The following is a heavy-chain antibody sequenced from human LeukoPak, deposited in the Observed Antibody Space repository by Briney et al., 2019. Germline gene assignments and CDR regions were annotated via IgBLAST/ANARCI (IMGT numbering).Heavy chain of an antibody. D-gene: IGHD5-24*01. Sequence: GASVKVSCKASGYTFTTYDITWVRQATGQGLEWMGLINPGGANTNYAQNFQGRVTMTRDTSTSTVYMELSSLRSEDTAIYYCARIRDGYNDAYDIWGQGTVVTVPS. CDR3: ARIRDGYNDAYDI. V-gene: IGHV1-46*01. CDR1: GYTFTTYD. CDR2: INPGGANT. J-gene: IGHJ3*02.